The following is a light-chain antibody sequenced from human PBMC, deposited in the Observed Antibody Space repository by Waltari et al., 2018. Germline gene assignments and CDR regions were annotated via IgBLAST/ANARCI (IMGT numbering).Light chain of an antibody. CDR3: SSYAGSNNSLYV. Sequence: QSALTQPPSASGSPGQSVTISCTGTSSDVGGYNYVSWYQQHPGKAPKLVSYEVSKRPSGVPDRFSGSKSGNTASLTVSGLQAEDEADYYCSSYAGSNNSLYVFGTGTKVTVL. CDR2: EVS. CDR1: SSDVGGYNY. J-gene: IGLJ1*01. V-gene: IGLV2-8*01.